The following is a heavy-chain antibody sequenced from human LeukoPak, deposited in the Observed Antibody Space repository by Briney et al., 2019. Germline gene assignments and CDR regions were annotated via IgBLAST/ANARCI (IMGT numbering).Heavy chain of an antibody. CDR2: IYYSGST. J-gene: IGHJ4*02. Sequence: PSETLSLTCTVSGGSISSYYWSWIRQPPGKGLEWIGYIYYSGSTNYNPSLKSRVTISVDTSKNQFSLKLSSVTAADTAAYYCARYSSSSDFDYWGQGTLVTVSS. CDR3: ARYSSSSDFDY. CDR1: GGSISSYY. V-gene: IGHV4-59*01. D-gene: IGHD6-6*01.